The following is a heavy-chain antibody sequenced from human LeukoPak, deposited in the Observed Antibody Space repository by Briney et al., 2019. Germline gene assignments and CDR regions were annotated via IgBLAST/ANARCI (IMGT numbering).Heavy chain of an antibody. J-gene: IGHJ3*02. CDR3: ARDRKTGTSFTIFGVVNGAHNAFDI. CDR1: GYTFTSYY. V-gene: IGHV1-46*01. D-gene: IGHD3-3*01. CDR2: INPSGGST. Sequence: ASVKVSCKASGYTFTSYYMHWVRQAPGQGLEWMGIINPSGGSTSYAQKFQGRVTMTRDMSTSTVYMELSSLRSEDTAVYYCARDRKTGTSFTIFGVVNGAHNAFDIWGQGTMVTVSS.